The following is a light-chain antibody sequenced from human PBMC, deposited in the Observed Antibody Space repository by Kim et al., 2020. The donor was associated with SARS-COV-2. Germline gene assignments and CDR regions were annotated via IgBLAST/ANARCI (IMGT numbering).Light chain of an antibody. V-gene: IGKV3-20*01. J-gene: IGKJ1*01. CDR3: QQYSGSRT. Sequence: EIVLTQSPGTLSLSPGEIATLSCRASQSVISNSLAWYQQKPGQAPRLLIYGVFIRAPGIPDRFRGSGSGTDFTLTISTLEPEDSAVYFCQQYSGSRTFGQGTKLEI. CDR2: GVF. CDR1: QSVISNS.